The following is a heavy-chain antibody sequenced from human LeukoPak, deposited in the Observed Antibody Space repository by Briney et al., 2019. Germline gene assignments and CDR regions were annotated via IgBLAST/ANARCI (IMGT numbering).Heavy chain of an antibody. CDR2: ISSSSSYI. D-gene: IGHD1-26*01. J-gene: IGHJ3*02. V-gene: IGHV3-21*01. CDR1: GFTFSSYS. CDR3: ARGSLVGASYDAFDI. Sequence: PGGSLRLSCAASGFTFSSYSMNWVRQAPGKGLEWVSSISSSSSYIYYADSVKGRFTISRDNAKNSLYLQMNSLRAEDTAVYYCARGSLVGASYDAFDIWGQGTMVTVSS.